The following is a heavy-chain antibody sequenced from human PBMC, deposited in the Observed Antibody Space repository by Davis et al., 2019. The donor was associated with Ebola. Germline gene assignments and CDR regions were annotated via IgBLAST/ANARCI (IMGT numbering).Heavy chain of an antibody. CDR3: ARESMAWEDWGFDP. V-gene: IGHV4-4*02. Sequence: MPGGSLRLSCAVSGGSISSSNWWSWVRQPPGKGLEWIGEIYHSGSTNYNPSLKSRVTISVDKSKNQFSLKLSSVTAADTAVYYCARESMAWEDWGFDPWGQGTLVTVSS. J-gene: IGHJ5*02. CDR1: GGSISSSNW. CDR2: IYHSGST. D-gene: IGHD3/OR15-3a*01.